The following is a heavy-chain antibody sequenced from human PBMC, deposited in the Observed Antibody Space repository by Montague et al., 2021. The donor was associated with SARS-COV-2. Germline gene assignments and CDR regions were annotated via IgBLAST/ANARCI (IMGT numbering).Heavy chain of an antibody. J-gene: IGHJ6*03. V-gene: IGHV4-39*01. CDR1: GGSISSSCYY. CDR3: SRGDCGVVIIRYYYYYMDV. D-gene: IGHD3-3*01. Sequence: SETLSLTCTVSGGSISSSCYYWGWIRQPPGKGLEWIGSIHYSGSTYYKPSLKSRVTISLDTSKNQFSLKLNSVTAAGTAVYYCSRGDCGVVIIRYYYYYMDVWGKGTTVTVSS. CDR2: IHYSGST.